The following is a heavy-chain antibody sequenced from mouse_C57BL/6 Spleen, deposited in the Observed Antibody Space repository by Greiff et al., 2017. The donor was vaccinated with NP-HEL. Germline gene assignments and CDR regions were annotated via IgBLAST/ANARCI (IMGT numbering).Heavy chain of an antibody. D-gene: IGHD2-1*01. CDR1: GFTFTDYY. CDR3: ARRGNYYAMDY. Sequence: EVKLMESGGGLVQPGGSLSLSCAASGFTFTDYYMSWVRQPPGKALEWLGFIRNKANGYTTAYSASVKGRFTISRDNSQSILYLQMNALRAEDSATYYCARRGNYYAMDYWGQGTSVTVSS. CDR2: IRNKANGYTT. V-gene: IGHV7-3*01. J-gene: IGHJ4*01.